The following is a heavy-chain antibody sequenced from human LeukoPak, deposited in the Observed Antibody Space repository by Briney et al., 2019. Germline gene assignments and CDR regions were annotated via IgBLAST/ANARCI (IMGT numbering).Heavy chain of an antibody. CDR2: IYHSGST. D-gene: IGHD6-13*01. V-gene: IGHV4-30-2*01. Sequence: NPSQTLSLTCTVSSGSISSGGYYWSWIRQPPGKGLEWIGYIYHSGSTYYNPSLKSRVTISVDRSKNQFSLKLSSVTAADTAVYYCARGVGSSSFFDFWGQGTLVTVSS. J-gene: IGHJ4*02. CDR3: ARGVGSSSFFDF. CDR1: SGSISSGGYY.